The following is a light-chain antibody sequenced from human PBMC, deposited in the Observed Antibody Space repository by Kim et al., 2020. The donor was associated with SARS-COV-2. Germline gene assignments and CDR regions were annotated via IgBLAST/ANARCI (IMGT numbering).Light chain of an antibody. CDR1: QSIKNW. J-gene: IGKJ4*01. V-gene: IGKV1-12*01. Sequence: ASVGDRVTITCRASQSIKNWLIWYQQKPGKAPTLLIYDASTLERGVPPRFSCSGSGTDFSLTISSLQPEDFATYFCQQGSSFPLTFGGGTKVDIK. CDR2: DAS. CDR3: QQGSSFPLT.